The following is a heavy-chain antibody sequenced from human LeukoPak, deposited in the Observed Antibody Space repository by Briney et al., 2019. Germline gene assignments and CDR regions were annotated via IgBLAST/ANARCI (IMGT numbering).Heavy chain of an antibody. CDR2: FAPIFDTA. D-gene: IGHD3-22*01. Sequence: SVKVSCKASGGIFTSYAFSWVRQAPRQGLEWMGGFAPIFDTANYAQKFQGGVTITTDESTSTAYMELSNLRSEDTAVYYCATEPVPRSSGLDFRGQGTLVTVSS. J-gene: IGHJ4*02. CDR3: ATEPVPRSSGLDF. V-gene: IGHV1-69*05. CDR1: GGIFTSYA.